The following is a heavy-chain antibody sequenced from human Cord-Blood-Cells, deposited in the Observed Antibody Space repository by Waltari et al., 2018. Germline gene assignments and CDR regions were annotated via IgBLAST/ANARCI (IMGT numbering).Heavy chain of an antibody. CDR3: AKAGGGYCSGGSCYEAYYYYYYGMDV. CDR1: GFNFHAYA. CDR2: LSWNSGRI. Sequence: GGGLVQPGRPLRLSCAASGFNFHAYAMHWVRQAPGKGLAWVSALSWNSGRIGNADSVKGRFTISRANAKNSLYLQMNSLRAEDTALYYCAKAGGGYCSGGSCYEAYYYYYYGMDVWGQGTTVTVSS. V-gene: IGHV3-9*01. J-gene: IGHJ6*02. D-gene: IGHD2-15*01.